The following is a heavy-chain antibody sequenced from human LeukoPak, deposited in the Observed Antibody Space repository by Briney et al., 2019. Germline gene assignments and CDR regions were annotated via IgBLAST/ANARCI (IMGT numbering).Heavy chain of an antibody. J-gene: IGHJ4*02. CDR3: ARDGYDFRSGYYDY. Sequence: SETLSLTCAVYGGSFSGYYWSWIRQPPGKGLEWIGEINHSGSTNYNPSLKSRVTISVDTSKNQFSLKLSSVTAADTAVYYCARDGYDFRSGYYDYWGQGTLVTVSS. V-gene: IGHV4-34*01. D-gene: IGHD3-3*01. CDR1: GGSFSGYY. CDR2: INHSGST.